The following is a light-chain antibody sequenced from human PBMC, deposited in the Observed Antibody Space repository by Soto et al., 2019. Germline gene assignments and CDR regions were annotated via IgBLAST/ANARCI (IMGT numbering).Light chain of an antibody. CDR1: QGLGTN. CDR3: EQYNRWTLS. CDR2: AAS. V-gene: IGKV3-15*01. Sequence: SQSAATCSRIPGWRATLSCWASQGLGTNLAWYQQRPGQAPRLLIYAASTWASGVPARFSGSGSGTEFTLTITTLKYEDFAVYYCEQYNRWTLSFGLGTKVDIK. J-gene: IGKJ1*01.